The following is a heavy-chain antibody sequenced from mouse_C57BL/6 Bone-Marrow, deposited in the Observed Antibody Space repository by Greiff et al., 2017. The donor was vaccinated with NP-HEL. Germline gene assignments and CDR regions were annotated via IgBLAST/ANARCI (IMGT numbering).Heavy chain of an antibody. CDR2: IDPEDGET. CDR3: ARDYYGSPLSF. D-gene: IGHD1-1*01. CDR1: GFNITDYY. V-gene: IGHV14-2*01. J-gene: IGHJ3*01. Sequence: EVQLQQSGAELVKPGASVKLSCTASGFNITDYYMHWVKQRTEQGLEWIGRIDPEDGETKYAPKFPGKATITADTSSNTAYLQLSSLTSEDTAVYYCARDYYGSPLSFWGQGTLVTVSA.